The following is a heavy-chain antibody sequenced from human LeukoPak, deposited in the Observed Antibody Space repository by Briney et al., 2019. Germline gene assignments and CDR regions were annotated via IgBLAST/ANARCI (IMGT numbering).Heavy chain of an antibody. J-gene: IGHJ4*02. CDR2: IYSGGGT. Sequence: PGGSLRLSCAAAGFTFRSYAMSWVRQAPGKGLEYISVIYSGGGTFYSGSVRGRFTISRDDSKNTLYLQMNSLRADDTAVYYCARGSIVGATTTDYWGQGTLVTVSS. CDR3: ARGSIVGATTTDY. CDR1: GFTFRSYA. D-gene: IGHD1-26*01. V-gene: IGHV3-53*01.